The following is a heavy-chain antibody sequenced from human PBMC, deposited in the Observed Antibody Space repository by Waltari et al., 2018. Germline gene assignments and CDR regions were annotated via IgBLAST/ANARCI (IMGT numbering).Heavy chain of an antibody. V-gene: IGHV4-34*01. CDR2: INHGGTT. CDR3: ARGYSNGYGPGDS. CDR1: GASLRNYF. Sequence: QVQLQQWGAGLVKPSETLSLTCAVYGASLRNYFWSWIRQAPGKGLEWIGEINHGGTTNYNPSLKSRVTSSVDTSKSQFSLRLRSVTAADTAVYYCARGYSNGYGPGDSWGQGTLVTVSS. J-gene: IGHJ4*02. D-gene: IGHD5-18*01.